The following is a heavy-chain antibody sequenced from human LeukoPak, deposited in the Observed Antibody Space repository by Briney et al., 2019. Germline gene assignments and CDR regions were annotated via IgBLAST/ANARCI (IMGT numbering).Heavy chain of an antibody. CDR2: ISHDGTTK. J-gene: IGHJ5*02. CDR1: GFTFSTYA. Sequence: QPGGSLRLSCAASGFTFSTYAIHWVRQAPGKGLEWVAVISHDGTTKYYTDSVKGRFTISRDNSENTVYLQMNSLRAEDTAVYYCVRGGKSHSFDPWGQGTLATVSS. V-gene: IGHV3-30-3*01. CDR3: VRGGKSHSFDP. D-gene: IGHD3-16*01.